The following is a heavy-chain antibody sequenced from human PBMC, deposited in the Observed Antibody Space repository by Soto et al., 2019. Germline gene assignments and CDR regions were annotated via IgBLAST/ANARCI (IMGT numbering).Heavy chain of an antibody. CDR2: ITPIYGVT. Sequence: ASVKVSCKPSGGAFNSYSINWVRQAPGLGLEWVGGITPIYGVTNYAQKLKDRITMSADESMSEAYMELSSLTSDDTGVYFCARAPYRTYYGMDVWGPGTTVTVSS. J-gene: IGHJ6*02. D-gene: IGHD3-16*02. CDR3: ARAPYRTYYGMDV. V-gene: IGHV1-69*13. CDR1: GGAFNSYS.